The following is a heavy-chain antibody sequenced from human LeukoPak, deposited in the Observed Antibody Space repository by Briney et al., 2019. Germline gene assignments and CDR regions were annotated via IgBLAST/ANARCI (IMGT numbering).Heavy chain of an antibody. Sequence: GGSLRLSCSASGFSFNTYGMHWVRQTPGKGLEWVAFIRDDGGIKHYADFLRGRFTISRDNSKNTLYLQMHGLTTEDTSIYYCAKDARQQINWFDSWGQGTLVTVSS. CDR1: GFSFNTYG. J-gene: IGHJ5*01. CDR2: IRDDGGIK. CDR3: AKDARQQINWFDS. D-gene: IGHD6-13*01. V-gene: IGHV3-30*02.